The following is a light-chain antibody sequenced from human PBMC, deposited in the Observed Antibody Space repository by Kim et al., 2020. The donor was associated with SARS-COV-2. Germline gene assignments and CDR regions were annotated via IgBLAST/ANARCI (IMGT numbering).Light chain of an antibody. Sequence: ASAGDRVTITCRASQGSSSWLAWYQQKPGKAPKLLIYDASSLETGVPSRFSGSGSGTEFTLTISSLQPDDVATYYCQQYNSYPWTFGQGTKVDIK. CDR2: DAS. J-gene: IGKJ1*01. CDR1: QGSSSW. V-gene: IGKV1-5*01. CDR3: QQYNSYPWT.